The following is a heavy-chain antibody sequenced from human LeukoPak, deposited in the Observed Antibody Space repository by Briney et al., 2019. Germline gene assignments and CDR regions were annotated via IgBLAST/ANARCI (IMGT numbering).Heavy chain of an antibody. Sequence: SETLSLTCTVSGGSTSSSSYYWGWIRQPPGKGLEWIGGVYYSGNTYYSPSLKSRVTISVDTSKNQFSLKLSSVTAADTAMYYCARQRDGYNFIYFDYWGQGTLVTVSS. CDR3: ARQRDGYNFIYFDY. CDR1: GGSTSSSSYY. D-gene: IGHD5-24*01. CDR2: VYYSGNT. V-gene: IGHV4-39*01. J-gene: IGHJ4*02.